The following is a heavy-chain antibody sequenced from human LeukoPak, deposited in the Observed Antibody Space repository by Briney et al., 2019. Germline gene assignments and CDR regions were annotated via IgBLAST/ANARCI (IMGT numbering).Heavy chain of an antibody. CDR1: GGSFSGYY. CDR2: INHSGSN. V-gene: IGHV4-34*01. D-gene: IGHD3-10*01. CDR3: ARLHYGSGSAHFDY. Sequence: SETLSLTCAVSGGSFSGYYWSWIRQPPGKGLDWIGEINHSGSNDYNPSLKSRGTISVDMSKDQFSLKLSSVTAADTAVYYCARLHYGSGSAHFDYWGQGTLVTVSS. J-gene: IGHJ4*02.